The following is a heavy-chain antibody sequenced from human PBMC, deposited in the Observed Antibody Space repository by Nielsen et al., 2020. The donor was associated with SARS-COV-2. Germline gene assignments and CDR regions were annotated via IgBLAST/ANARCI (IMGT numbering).Heavy chain of an antibody. CDR2: ISPGNGNT. Sequence: ASVKVSCKASGYTFTSYGISWVRQAPGQGLEWMGWISPGNGNTKYSQKFQGRVTITADTLASTAYLELNSLRFEDTAVYFCARDQEVGTTFDYWGQGSLVTVSS. CDR1: GYTFTSYG. D-gene: IGHD1-26*01. CDR3: ARDQEVGTTFDY. J-gene: IGHJ4*02. V-gene: IGHV1-3*01.